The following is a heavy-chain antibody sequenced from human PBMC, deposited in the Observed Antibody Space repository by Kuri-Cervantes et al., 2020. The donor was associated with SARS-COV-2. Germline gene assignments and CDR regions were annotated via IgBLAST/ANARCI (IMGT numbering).Heavy chain of an antibody. D-gene: IGHD6-19*01. Sequence: GGSLRLSCAASGFTFSSYAMHWVRQAPGKGLEWVAVVSYDGSNKYYADSVKGRFTISRGNSKNTLYLQMNSLRAEDTAVYYCAKVAEEDSSGWYPDYYYGMDVWGQGTTVTVSS. CDR1: GFTFSSYA. V-gene: IGHV3-30-3*01. CDR3: AKVAEEDSSGWYPDYYYGMDV. CDR2: VSYDGSNK. J-gene: IGHJ6*02.